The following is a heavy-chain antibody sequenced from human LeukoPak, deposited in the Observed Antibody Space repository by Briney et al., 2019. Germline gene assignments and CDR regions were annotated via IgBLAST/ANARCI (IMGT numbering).Heavy chain of an antibody. CDR1: GFTVSSNY. Sequence: GGSLRLSCAASGFTVSSNYMSWVRQAPGKGLEYVSSISSGNHMYYADSVKGRFTISRDNAKNSLYLQLNSLRGEDTAMYYCTREDCSDVRCYGASDAWGQGTLVTVSS. CDR3: TREDCSDVRCYGASDA. J-gene: IGHJ5*02. D-gene: IGHD2-15*01. CDR2: ISSGNHM. V-gene: IGHV3-69-1*01.